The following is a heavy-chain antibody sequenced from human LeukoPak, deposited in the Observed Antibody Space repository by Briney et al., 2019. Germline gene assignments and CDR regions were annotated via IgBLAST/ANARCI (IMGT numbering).Heavy chain of an antibody. CDR3: AKGPAMARGTFDP. CDR2: ISGGPVST. Sequence: PGGSLRLSCAASGFSFSGFGMSWVRQAPGKGLEWVSGISGGPVSTSYADSVKGRFTISRDNSKNMLYMKMNSLRTEETAVYYCAKGPAMARGTFDPWGQGTLVTVSS. J-gene: IGHJ5*02. D-gene: IGHD3-10*01. CDR1: GFSFSGFG. V-gene: IGHV3-23*01.